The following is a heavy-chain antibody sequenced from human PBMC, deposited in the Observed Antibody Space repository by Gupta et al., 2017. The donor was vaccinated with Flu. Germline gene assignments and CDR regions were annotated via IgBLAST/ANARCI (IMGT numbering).Heavy chain of an antibody. Sequence: HMTLVQSGPEVRKTGSSVKIACTASDYTFTYRFLHWVRQVPGQPLEWLGWITIYNGNIDYSQRFRDRLSITRESSLSTVHMELTALRPADTGIYFCVRSSLYGSPYHFDSWGQGTLVTVSS. D-gene: IGHD1-26*01. CDR2: ITIYNGNI. V-gene: IGHV1-45*01. CDR1: DYTFTYRF. CDR3: VRSSLYGSPYHFDS. J-gene: IGHJ5*01.